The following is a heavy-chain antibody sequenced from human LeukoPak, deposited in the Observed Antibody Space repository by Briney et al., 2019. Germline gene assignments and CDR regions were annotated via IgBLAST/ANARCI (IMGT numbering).Heavy chain of an antibody. J-gene: IGHJ4*02. CDR3: ARGDVPGTTYMFRFDS. CDR1: GFTFNNYA. D-gene: IGHD3-10*02. V-gene: IGHV3-23*01. Sequence: GGSLRLSCEASGFTFNNYAMAWVRQAAGKGLEWVSGTGPRGHYIYYADSVKGRFTISRDNSKNTLYLQMNSLGVEDTALYYCARGDVPGTTYMFRFDSWGQGALVTVSS. CDR2: TGPRGHYI.